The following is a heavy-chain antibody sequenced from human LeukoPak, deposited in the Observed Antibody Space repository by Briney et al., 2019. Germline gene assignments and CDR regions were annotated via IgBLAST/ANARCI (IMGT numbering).Heavy chain of an antibody. J-gene: IGHJ3*01. D-gene: IGHD3-3*01. Sequence: SVKVSCKASGGTFSSYAISWVRQAPGQGLEWMGGIIPIFGKANYAQKFQDRVTITTDESTSTAYMELSSLRSEDTAVYYCARHGGITIFGVAQTGGAFDVWGQGTMVTVSS. CDR1: GGTFSSYA. V-gene: IGHV1-69*05. CDR3: ARHGGITIFGVAQTGGAFDV. CDR2: IIPIFGKA.